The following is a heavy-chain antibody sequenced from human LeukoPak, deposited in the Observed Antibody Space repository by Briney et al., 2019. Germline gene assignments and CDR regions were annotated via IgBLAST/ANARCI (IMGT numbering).Heavy chain of an antibody. CDR1: GYTLTELS. V-gene: IGHV1-24*01. J-gene: IGHJ4*02. Sequence: ASVKVSCKVSGYTLTELSMHWVRQAPGKGLEWMGGFDPEDGETVYAQKFQGRVTMTEDTSTDTAYMELSSLRSEDTAVYYCATGPRGSSWVLIYYFDYWGQGTLVTVSS. CDR2: FDPEDGET. D-gene: IGHD6-13*01. CDR3: ATGPRGSSWVLIYYFDY.